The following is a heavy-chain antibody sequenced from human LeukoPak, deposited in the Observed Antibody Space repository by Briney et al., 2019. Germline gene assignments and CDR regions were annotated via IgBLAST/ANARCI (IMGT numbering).Heavy chain of an antibody. CDR3: GRVGGRSKAAKGDAFDI. CDR1: GFPFETAW. CDR2: ISSGSTYM. J-gene: IGHJ3*02. D-gene: IGHD6-6*01. Sequence: PGGSLRLSCAVFGFPFETAWMSWVRQAPGKGLEWVSSISSGSTYMYYADSVKGRLTISRDNAQNSMYLQMNSLRAEDTAVYYCGRVGGRSKAAKGDAFDIWGQGTMVVVSS. V-gene: IGHV3-21*01.